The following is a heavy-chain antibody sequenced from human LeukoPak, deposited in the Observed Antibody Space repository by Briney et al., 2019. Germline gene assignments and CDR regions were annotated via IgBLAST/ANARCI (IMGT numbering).Heavy chain of an antibody. Sequence: SETLSLTCTVSGGSISSYYWSWIRQPPGKGLEWIGYIYYSGSTNYNPSLKSRVTISVDTSKNQFSLKLSSVTAADTAVYYCARLAWGRLDYWGQGTLVTVSS. CDR3: ARLAWGRLDY. CDR1: GGSISSYY. J-gene: IGHJ4*02. V-gene: IGHV4-59*08. CDR2: IYYSGST. D-gene: IGHD7-27*01.